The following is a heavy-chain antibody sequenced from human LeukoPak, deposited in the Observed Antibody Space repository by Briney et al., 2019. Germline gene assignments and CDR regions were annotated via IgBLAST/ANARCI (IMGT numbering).Heavy chain of an antibody. Sequence: PGGSLRLSCAASGFTFSSYSMDWVRQAPGKGLEWVSSISSSSSYIYYADSVKGRFTISRDNAKNSLYLQMNSLRAEDTAVYYCARDTHYDILTGYSYYYGMDVWGQGTTVTVSS. V-gene: IGHV3-21*01. D-gene: IGHD3-9*01. J-gene: IGHJ6*02. CDR3: ARDTHYDILTGYSYYYGMDV. CDR2: ISSSSSYI. CDR1: GFTFSSYS.